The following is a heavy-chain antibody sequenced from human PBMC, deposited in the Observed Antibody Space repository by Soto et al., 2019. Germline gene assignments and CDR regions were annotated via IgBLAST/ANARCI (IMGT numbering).Heavy chain of an antibody. J-gene: IGHJ6*02. D-gene: IGHD2-2*01. CDR3: ARTYCSSTSCYSVDYYYGMDV. CDR1: GYTFTSYG. V-gene: IGHV1-18*01. Sequence: QVQLVQSGAEVKKPGASVKVSCKASGYTFTSYGISWVRQAPGQGLEGMGWISAYNGNTNYAQKLQGRVTMTTDTSTSTAYMEMRSLRSDDTAVYYCARTYCSSTSCYSVDYYYGMDVWGQGTTVTVSS. CDR2: ISAYNGNT.